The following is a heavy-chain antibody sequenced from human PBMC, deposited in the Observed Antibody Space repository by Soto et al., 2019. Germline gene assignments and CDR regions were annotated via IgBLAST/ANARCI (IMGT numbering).Heavy chain of an antibody. J-gene: IGHJ4*02. D-gene: IGHD3-3*01. V-gene: IGHV3-13*01. CDR3: ARGPNYDFWSGYYTVPYFDY. Sequence: GESLRLSCAASGFTFSSYDMHWVRQATGKGLEWVSAIGTAGDTYYPGSVKGRFTISRENAKNSLYLQMNSLRAEDTAVYYCARGPNYDFWSGYYTVPYFDYWGQGTLVTVSS. CDR2: IGTAGDT. CDR1: GFTFSSYD.